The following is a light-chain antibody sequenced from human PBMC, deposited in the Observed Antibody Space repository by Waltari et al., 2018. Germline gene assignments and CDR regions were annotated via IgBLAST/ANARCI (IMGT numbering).Light chain of an antibody. CDR2: DVS. V-gene: IGLV2-14*03. Sequence: QSALTQPASVSGSPGQSITISCTGTSSDAGGYNYVSWYQQHPGTAPKLMISDVSKRPSGVSNRFSGSKSGNTASLTISGLQAEDEADYYCSSYTSSSTLVFGGGTKLTVL. J-gene: IGLJ2*01. CDR1: SSDAGGYNY. CDR3: SSYTSSSTLV.